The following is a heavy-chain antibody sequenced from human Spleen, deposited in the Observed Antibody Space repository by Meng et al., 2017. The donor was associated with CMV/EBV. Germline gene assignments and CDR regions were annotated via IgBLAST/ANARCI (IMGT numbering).Heavy chain of an antibody. CDR3: ARSSRGARADS. Sequence: ASVKVSCKASGYTFTSYYMHWVRQAPGQGLEWMGIINPSGGSTSYAQKFQGRVTMTRDTSTSTVYMELSSLRSEDTAMYYCARSSRGARADSWGQGTLVTVSS. CDR2: INPSGGST. CDR1: GYTFTSYY. V-gene: IGHV1-46*01. J-gene: IGHJ4*02. D-gene: IGHD6-6*01.